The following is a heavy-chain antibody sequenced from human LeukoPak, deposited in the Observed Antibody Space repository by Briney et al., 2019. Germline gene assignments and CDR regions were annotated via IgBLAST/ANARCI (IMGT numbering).Heavy chain of an antibody. D-gene: IGHD6-19*01. V-gene: IGHV3-33*01. J-gene: IGHJ4*02. CDR1: GFTFSSYG. Sequence: GGSLRPSCAASGFTFSSYGMHWVRQAPGKGLEWVAVIWHDGSNEHYADSVKGRFIISRDNSENTLFLQMNSVRVEDTAVYFCAAGGGAVAGTLDNWGQGTLVIVSS. CDR2: IWHDGSNE. CDR3: AAGGGAVAGTLDN.